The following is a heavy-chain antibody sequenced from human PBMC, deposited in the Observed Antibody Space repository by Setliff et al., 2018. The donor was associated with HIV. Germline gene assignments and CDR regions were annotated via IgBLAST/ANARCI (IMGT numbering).Heavy chain of an antibody. CDR3: ARGLYGDYGGDLNWLDP. CDR2: INANSGSP. J-gene: IGHJ5*02. D-gene: IGHD4-17*01. Sequence: VALVKVSCKTSGYNFENYAINWVRQAPGQGLEWMGWINANSGSPTYAQAFTGRFLFSVDTVVATAYLQINNLRTEDTAVYYCARGLYGDYGGDLNWLDPWGHGTRVTVPQ. CDR1: GYNFENYA. V-gene: IGHV7-4-1*02.